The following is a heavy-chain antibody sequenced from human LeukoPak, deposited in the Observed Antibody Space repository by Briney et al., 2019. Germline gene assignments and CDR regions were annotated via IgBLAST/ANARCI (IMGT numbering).Heavy chain of an antibody. J-gene: IGHJ3*02. CDR2: INPNSGGT. Sequence: ASVNVSCKPSGYAFTGYYMHWVRQAPGQGLEWMVWINPNSGGTNYTQKFQGRVAMTRDPSTSTAYMELSRLRSDDTAVYYCARGRSSAPRHAFDIWGHGTMVTVSS. V-gene: IGHV1-2*02. CDR1: GYAFTGYY. D-gene: IGHD6-6*01. CDR3: ARGRSSAPRHAFDI.